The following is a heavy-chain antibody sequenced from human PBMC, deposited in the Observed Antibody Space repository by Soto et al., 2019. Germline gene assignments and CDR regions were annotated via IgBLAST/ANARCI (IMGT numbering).Heavy chain of an antibody. Sequence: ASVKVSCKASGYTFTTYGITWVRQAPGQGLEWMGWISTYRGNTNYAQKFQGRVTMTTDTSTNTGHMELRSLRSDDTAVYYCARDRGRDGYNDGFDFDYWGQGTLVTVSS. V-gene: IGHV1-18*04. CDR3: ARDRGRDGYNDGFDFDY. J-gene: IGHJ4*02. CDR1: GYTFTTYG. D-gene: IGHD5-12*01. CDR2: ISTYRGNT.